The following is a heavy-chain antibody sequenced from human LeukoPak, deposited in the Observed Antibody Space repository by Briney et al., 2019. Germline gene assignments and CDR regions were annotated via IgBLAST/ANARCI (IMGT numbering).Heavy chain of an antibody. CDR3: ARGHYGDIAFDI. CDR1: GFTFRSYS. Sequence: GGSLRLSCGASGFTFRSYSMNWVRQAPGKGLEWVSSIISSSSYIYYADSAKGRFTISRDNAKNSLYLQMNSLRAEDTAVYYCARGHYGDIAFDIWGQGTMVTVSS. D-gene: IGHD4-17*01. V-gene: IGHV3-21*01. CDR2: IISSSSYI. J-gene: IGHJ3*02.